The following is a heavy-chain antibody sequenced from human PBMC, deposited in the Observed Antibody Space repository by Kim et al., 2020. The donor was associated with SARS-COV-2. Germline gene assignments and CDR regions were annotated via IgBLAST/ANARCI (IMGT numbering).Heavy chain of an antibody. CDR2: ISYDGSNK. CDR1: GFTFSSYG. V-gene: IGHV3-30*03. CDR3: ALIGQDFDP. D-gene: IGHD2-15*01. Sequence: GRSLRLSCAASGFTFSSYGMHWVRQAPGKGLEWVAVISYDGSNKYYADSVKGRFTISRDNSKNTLYLQMNSLRAEDTAVYYCALIGQDFDPWGQGTLVTV. J-gene: IGHJ5*02.